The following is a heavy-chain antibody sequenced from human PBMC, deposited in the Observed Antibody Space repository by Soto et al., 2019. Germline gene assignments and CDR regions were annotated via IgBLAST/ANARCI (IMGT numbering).Heavy chain of an antibody. CDR2: VFVTGTP. CDR3: ARDGEFNSGWYSFDS. Sequence: QVQLQESGPGLVKPSETLSLTCTVSGASISNFYWNWIRQPAGKGLEWTGRVFVTGTPYYNPSFTRRVTTSVDASKIQVSLKLRSVTAADTAIYYCARDGEFNSGWYSFDSWGQGILVTVSS. D-gene: IGHD6-19*01. V-gene: IGHV4-4*07. J-gene: IGHJ5*01. CDR1: GASISNFY.